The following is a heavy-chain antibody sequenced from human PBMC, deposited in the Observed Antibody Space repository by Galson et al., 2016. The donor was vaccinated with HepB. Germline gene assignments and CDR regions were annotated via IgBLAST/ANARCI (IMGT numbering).Heavy chain of an antibody. V-gene: IGHV3-33*06. CDR1: GFTFSSHG. CDR2: IWFDGRKE. J-gene: IGHJ4*02. CDR3: TNSEYRSGWFLDH. D-gene: IGHD6-19*01. Sequence: SLRLSCAASGFTFSSHGMHWVRPAPGKGGEWVAMIWFDGRKEYYADSVKGRFTISRENSKNTLYLQMDSLRAEDTAVYSCTNSEYRSGWFLDHWGRGTLVTVSS.